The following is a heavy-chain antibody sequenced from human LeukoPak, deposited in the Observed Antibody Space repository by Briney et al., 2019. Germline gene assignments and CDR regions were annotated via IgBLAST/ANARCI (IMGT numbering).Heavy chain of an antibody. CDR3: ARGVTTIDY. J-gene: IGHJ4*02. D-gene: IGHD5-12*01. Sequence: PSETLSLTCTVSGGSISSYYWSWIGQPPGKGLEWIGYIYYSGSTNYNPSLKSRVTISVDTSKNQFSLKLSPVTAADTAVYYCARGVTTIDYWGQGTLVTVSS. V-gene: IGHV4-59*01. CDR2: IYYSGST. CDR1: GGSISSYY.